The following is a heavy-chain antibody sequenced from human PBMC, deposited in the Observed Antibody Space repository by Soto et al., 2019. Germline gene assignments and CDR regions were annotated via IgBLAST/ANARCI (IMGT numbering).Heavy chain of an antibody. D-gene: IGHD6-19*01. J-gene: IGHJ6*02. CDR3: ARHPSGDSSGWSPYYYYGMDV. Sequence: GESLKISCKGSGYSFTSYWIGWVRQMPGKGLEWMGIIYPGDSDTRYSPSFRGQVTISADKSISTAYLQWSSLKASDTAMYYCARHPSGDSSGWSPYYYYGMDVWGQGTTVTVSS. CDR1: GYSFTSYW. CDR2: IYPGDSDT. V-gene: IGHV5-51*01.